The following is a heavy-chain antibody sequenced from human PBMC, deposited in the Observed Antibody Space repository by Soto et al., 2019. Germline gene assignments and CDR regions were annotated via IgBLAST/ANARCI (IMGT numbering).Heavy chain of an antibody. D-gene: IGHD3-22*01. J-gene: IGHJ4*02. Sequence: QVQLVQSGAEVKKPGASVKVSCKASGYTFTSYGISWVRQAPGQGLEWMGWISAYNGNTNYAQKLQGRVTMTTDTSTSTAYMELRSLRSDDTAVYYCAREERITMIVDRQTFFFDYWGQGTLVTVSS. CDR2: ISAYNGNT. CDR3: AREERITMIVDRQTFFFDY. V-gene: IGHV1-18*01. CDR1: GYTFTSYG.